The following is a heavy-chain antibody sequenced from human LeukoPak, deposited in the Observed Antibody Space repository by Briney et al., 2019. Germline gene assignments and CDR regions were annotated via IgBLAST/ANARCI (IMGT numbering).Heavy chain of an antibody. D-gene: IGHD6-19*01. J-gene: IGHJ5*02. CDR2: IIPIFGTA. CDR1: GGTFSSYA. V-gene: IGHV1-69*13. CDR3: ARDQFSPVAGTWFDP. Sequence: SVKVSCKASGGTFSSYAISRVRQAPGQGLEWMGAIIPIFGTANYAQKFQGRVTITADESTSTAYMELSSLRSEDTAVYYCARDQFSPVAGTWFDPWGQGTLVTVSS.